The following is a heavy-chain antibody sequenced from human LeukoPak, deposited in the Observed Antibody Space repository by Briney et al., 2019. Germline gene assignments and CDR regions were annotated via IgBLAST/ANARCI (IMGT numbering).Heavy chain of an antibody. D-gene: IGHD3-3*01. CDR2: IKQDGSEK. Sequence: GGSLRLSCAASGFTFSSYWMSWVRQAPGKGLEWVANIKQDGSEKYYVDSVKGRFTISRDNAKNSLYLQMNSLRAEDTAVYYCARVNFWSGYSDLYYYYYGMDVWGQGTTVTVS. J-gene: IGHJ6*02. CDR1: GFTFSSYW. V-gene: IGHV3-7*01. CDR3: ARVNFWSGYSDLYYYYYGMDV.